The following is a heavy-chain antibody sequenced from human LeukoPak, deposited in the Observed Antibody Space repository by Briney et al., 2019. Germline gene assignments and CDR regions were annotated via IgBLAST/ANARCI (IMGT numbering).Heavy chain of an antibody. CDR2: VNHSGST. CDR1: GGSSSGYY. CDR3: ARGVVATSWSDY. Sequence: SETLSLTCAVYGGSSSGYYWSWIRQPPGKGLEWIGEVNHSGSTNYNPSLKSRVTISVDTSKNQFSLKLSSVTAADTAVYYCARGVVATSWSDYWGQGTLVTVSS. J-gene: IGHJ4*02. V-gene: IGHV4-34*01. D-gene: IGHD5-12*01.